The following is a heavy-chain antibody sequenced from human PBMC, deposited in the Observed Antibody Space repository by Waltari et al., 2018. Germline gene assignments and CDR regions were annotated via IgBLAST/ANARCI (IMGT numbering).Heavy chain of an antibody. CDR2: ITPIFGTA. D-gene: IGHD6-13*01. J-gene: IGHJ4*02. CDR3: ARGEAFVTPGYSSSWYVVCFDY. Sequence: QVQLVQSGAEVKKPGSSVKVSCKASGGTFSSYAISWVRQAPGQGLEWMGGITPIFGTANYAQKFQGRVTITADESTSTAYMELSSLRSEDTAVYYCARGEAFVTPGYSSSWYVVCFDYWGQGTLVTVSS. CDR1: GGTFSSYA. V-gene: IGHV1-69*01.